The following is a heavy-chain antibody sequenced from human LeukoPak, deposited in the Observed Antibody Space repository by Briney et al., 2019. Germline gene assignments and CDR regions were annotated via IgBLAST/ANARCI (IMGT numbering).Heavy chain of an antibody. CDR3: AKGQKSAGFFDY. CDR1: GFTFSSYG. D-gene: IGHD4/OR15-4a*01. Sequence: GGSLRLSCAASGFTFSSYGMSWVRQAPGKGLEWVSAISGSGGSTYYADSVKGRFTISRDNSKNTLYLQMNSLRAEDTAVYYCAKGQKSAGFFDYWGQGTLVTVSS. V-gene: IGHV3-23*01. J-gene: IGHJ4*02. CDR2: ISGSGGST.